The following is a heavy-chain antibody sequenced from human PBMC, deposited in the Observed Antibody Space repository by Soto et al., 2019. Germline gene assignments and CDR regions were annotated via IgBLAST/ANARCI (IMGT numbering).Heavy chain of an antibody. Sequence: SETLSLTCAVYGWSFSGYYWSWIRQPPGKGLEWIGEINHSGSTNYNPSLKSRVTISVDTSKNQFSLKLSSVTAADTAVYYCARGGKGNYDYIWGSYRYNSLDYWGQGTQVTVS. J-gene: IGHJ4*02. V-gene: IGHV4-34*01. CDR3: ARGGKGNYDYIWGSYRYNSLDY. D-gene: IGHD3-16*02. CDR2: INHSGST. CDR1: GWSFSGYY.